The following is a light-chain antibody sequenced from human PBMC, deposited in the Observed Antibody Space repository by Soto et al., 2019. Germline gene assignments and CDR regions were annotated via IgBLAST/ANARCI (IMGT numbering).Light chain of an antibody. V-gene: IGLV2-23*01. CDR2: DGT. CDR3: CSYATYNMI. CDR1: SNDFGTYYF. Sequence: QAVVTQPASVSGSPGQSITISCTRTSNDFGTYYFVSWYQQHPDKAPKLIIYDGTERPSGVSNRFSGSKSGNTASLTISGLQAEDEAHYYCCSYATYNMILGGGTKLTVL. J-gene: IGLJ2*01.